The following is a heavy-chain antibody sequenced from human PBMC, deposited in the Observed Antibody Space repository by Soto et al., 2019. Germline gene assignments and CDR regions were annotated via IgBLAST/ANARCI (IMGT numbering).Heavy chain of an antibody. CDR1: GYTFTSYG. J-gene: IGHJ4*02. Sequence: QVQLVQSGAEVKKPGASVKVSCKASGYTFTSYGISWVRQAPGQGLEWMGWISIYNGNTKYAQKLQGRVTMTTDTSTSTADMELRILRSDDTAVYYCARARLAAQFWDYWGQGTLVTVSS. V-gene: IGHV1-18*04. CDR2: ISIYNGNT. CDR3: ARARLAAQFWDY. D-gene: IGHD6-6*01.